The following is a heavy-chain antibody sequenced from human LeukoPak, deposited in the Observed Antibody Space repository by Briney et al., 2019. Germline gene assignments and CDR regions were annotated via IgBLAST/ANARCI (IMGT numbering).Heavy chain of an antibody. J-gene: IGHJ6*02. D-gene: IGHD2/OR15-2a*01. CDR2: IYYSGST. CDR3: ARQGSKGYYYGMDV. Sequence: SETLSLTCTVSGVSISPYSWTWIRQPPGKGLEWIGYIYYSGSTNYNPSLKGRVTISVDTSRNQFSLKLSSVTAADTAVYYCARQGSKGYYYGMDVWGQGTTVTVSS. V-gene: IGHV4-59*08. CDR1: GVSISPYS.